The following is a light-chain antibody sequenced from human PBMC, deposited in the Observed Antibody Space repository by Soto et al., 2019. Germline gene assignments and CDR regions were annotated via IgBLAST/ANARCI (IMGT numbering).Light chain of an antibody. CDR3: QQYGNSPQT. Sequence: TVLTHSPGARATPPFRTGTRSCMAIQSLSNNIYLAWYQQKPGQAPRLLIYGASSRATGIPNRFSGSGSGTDFTLTISRLEPEDFAVYYCQQYGNSPQTFGQGTKVDIK. V-gene: IGKV3-20*01. CDR1: QSLSNNIY. CDR2: GAS. J-gene: IGKJ1*01.